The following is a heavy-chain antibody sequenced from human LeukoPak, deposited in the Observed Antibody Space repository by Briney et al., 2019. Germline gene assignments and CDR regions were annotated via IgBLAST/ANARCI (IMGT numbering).Heavy chain of an antibody. J-gene: IGHJ6*03. CDR1: GGSFSGYY. CDR3: ARVGGNSGVYYYMDV. V-gene: IGHV4-34*01. D-gene: IGHD4-23*01. CDR2: INHSGST. Sequence: QPSETLSLTCAVYGGSFSGYYWSWIRQPPGKGLEWIGEINHSGSTYYNPSLKSRVTISVDTSKNQFSLKLSSVTAADTAVYYCARVGGNSGVYYYMDVWGKGTTVTVSS.